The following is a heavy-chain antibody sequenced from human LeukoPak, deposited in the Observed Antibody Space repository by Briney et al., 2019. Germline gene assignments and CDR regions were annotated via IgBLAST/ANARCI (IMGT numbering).Heavy chain of an antibody. CDR2: INHSGST. Sequence: SETLSLTCAVYGGSFSGYYWSWIRQPPGKGLEWIGEINHSGSTNYNPSLKSRVTISVDTSKNQFSLKLSSVTAADTAVYYCARHRRGFDYWGQGTLVTVSS. CDR3: ARHRRGFDY. CDR1: GGSFSGYY. J-gene: IGHJ4*02. V-gene: IGHV4-34*01.